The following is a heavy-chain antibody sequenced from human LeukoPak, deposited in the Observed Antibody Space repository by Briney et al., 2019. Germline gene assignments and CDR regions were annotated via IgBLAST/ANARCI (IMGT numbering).Heavy chain of an antibody. D-gene: IGHD1-26*01. J-gene: IGHJ4*02. V-gene: IGHV3-53*05. CDR2: IYSGGST. CDR3: ARDGKAKNDF. Sequence: PGGSLRLSCAASGFTVSSNYMSWVRQAPGEGLEWVSVIYSGGSTYYADSVKGRFTMSRDNSRDTLYLQMGSLRPEDTAVYYCARDGKAKNDFWGQGTLVTVST. CDR1: GFTVSSNY.